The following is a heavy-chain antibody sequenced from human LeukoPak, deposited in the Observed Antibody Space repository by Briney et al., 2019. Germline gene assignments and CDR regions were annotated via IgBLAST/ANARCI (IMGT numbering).Heavy chain of an antibody. J-gene: IGHJ4*02. CDR1: GYTFTSYA. CDR2: INAGNGNT. Sequence: GASVKVSCKASGYTFTSYAMHWVRQAPGQRLEWMGWINAGNGNTKYSQKFQGRDTITRDTSASTAYMELSSLRSEDTAVYYCARPSRWLQYLYFDYWGQGTLVTVSS. CDR3: ARPSRWLQYLYFDY. V-gene: IGHV1-3*01. D-gene: IGHD5-24*01.